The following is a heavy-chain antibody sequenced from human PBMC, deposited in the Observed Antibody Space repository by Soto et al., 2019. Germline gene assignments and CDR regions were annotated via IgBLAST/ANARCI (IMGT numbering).Heavy chain of an antibody. CDR3: AKDFALPDAFDI. J-gene: IGHJ3*02. Sequence: GGSLRRSCAASGFTCSGYGMHVVGHAPGKGLEWVAVISYDGSNKYYADSVKGRFTISRDNSKNTLYLQMNSLRAEDTAVYYCAKDFALPDAFDIWGQGTMVTVSS. D-gene: IGHD3-3*01. CDR1: GFTCSGYG. V-gene: IGHV3-30*18. CDR2: ISYDGSNK.